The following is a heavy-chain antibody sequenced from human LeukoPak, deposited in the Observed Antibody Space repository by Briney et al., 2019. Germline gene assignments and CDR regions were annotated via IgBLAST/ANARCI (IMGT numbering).Heavy chain of an antibody. J-gene: IGHJ4*02. V-gene: IGHV1-2*02. D-gene: IGHD3-22*01. CDR3: ARDPSGDSSGFPFDH. CDR2: INPDSGVT. Sequence: RASVKVSCRASGYTFIGYYMQWVRQAPGQGPEWMGWINPDSGVTNYAQKFQGRVTMTRDTSINTAYMEMSRLRSDDTAVYYCARDPSGDSSGFPFDHWGQGTLVTVSS. CDR1: GYTFIGYY.